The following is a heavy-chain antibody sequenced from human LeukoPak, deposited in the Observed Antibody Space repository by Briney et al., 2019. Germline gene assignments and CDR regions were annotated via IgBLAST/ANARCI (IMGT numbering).Heavy chain of an antibody. J-gene: IGHJ4*02. CDR1: GASISSYY. CDR2: LYISGST. Sequence: SQTLSLTCTVSGASISSYYYNWIRQTAGRGLEWIGRLYISGSTDYNPSLKSRVTISVDTSNNQFSLNLNSVTAADTAVYFCARDLSGSLYFDYWGQGVLVTVSS. V-gene: IGHV4-4*07. D-gene: IGHD3-10*01. CDR3: ARDLSGSLYFDY.